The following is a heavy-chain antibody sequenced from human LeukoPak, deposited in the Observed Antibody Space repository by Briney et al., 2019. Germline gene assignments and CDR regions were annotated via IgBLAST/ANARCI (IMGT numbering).Heavy chain of an antibody. Sequence: EASVKVSCKASGYTFTGYYMHWVRQAPGQGLEWMGRINPNSGGTNYAQKFQGRVTMTRDTSISTAYMELSRLRSDDTAVYYCAIYWSYDPLGMDVWGKGTTVTVSS. CDR1: GYTFTGYY. CDR3: AIYWSYDPLGMDV. D-gene: IGHD1-7*01. V-gene: IGHV1-2*06. J-gene: IGHJ6*04. CDR2: INPNSGGT.